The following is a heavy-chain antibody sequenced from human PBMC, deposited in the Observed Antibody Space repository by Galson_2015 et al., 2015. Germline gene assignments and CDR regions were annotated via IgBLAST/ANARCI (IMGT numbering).Heavy chain of an antibody. Sequence: STDYADSVKGRFTISRDNAKNTLYLHMNSLRAEDTAVYYCVRETYSRYAWARNKYYYYMDVWGKGTTVTVSS. J-gene: IGHJ6*03. CDR3: VRETYSRYAWARNKYYYYMDV. CDR2: ST. D-gene: IGHD3-16*02. V-gene: IGHV3-74*01.